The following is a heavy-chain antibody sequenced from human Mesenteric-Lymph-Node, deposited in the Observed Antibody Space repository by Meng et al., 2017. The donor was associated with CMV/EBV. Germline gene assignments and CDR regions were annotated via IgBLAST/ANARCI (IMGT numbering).Heavy chain of an antibody. D-gene: IGHD1-1*01. CDR2: IYYSGST. CDR3: ARDPNWNDRYYFDY. Sequence: SETLSLTCTVSGGSISSSSYYWGWIRQPPGKGLEWIGSIYYSGSTYYNPSLKSRVTISVDTSKNQFSLKLSSVTAADTAVYYCARDPNWNDRYYFDYWGQGTLVTVSS. J-gene: IGHJ4*02. CDR1: GGSISSSSYY. V-gene: IGHV4-39*02.